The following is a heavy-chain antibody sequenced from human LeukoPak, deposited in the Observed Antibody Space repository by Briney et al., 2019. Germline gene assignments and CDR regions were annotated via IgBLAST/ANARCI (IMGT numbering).Heavy chain of an antibody. CDR1: GYTFTGYY. CDR2: INPNSGGT. D-gene: IGHD2-21*02. J-gene: IGHJ4*02. CDR3: ARDRVVTAISHPDY. Sequence: ASVKVSCKASGYTFTGYYMHWVRQAPGQGLEWMGWINPNSGGTNYAQKFQGRVTMTRDTSTSTVYMELSSLRSEDTAVYYCARDRVVTAISHPDYWGQGTLVTVSS. V-gene: IGHV1-2*02.